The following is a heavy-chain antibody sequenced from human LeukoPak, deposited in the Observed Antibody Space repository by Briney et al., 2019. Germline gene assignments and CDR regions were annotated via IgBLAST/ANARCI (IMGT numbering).Heavy chain of an antibody. CDR2: ISYDGSNK. CDR3: ARDGRDIVVVPAAMYSSPDY. V-gene: IGHV3-30-3*01. J-gene: IGHJ4*02. D-gene: IGHD2-2*01. Sequence: GRSLRLSCAASGFTFSSYAMHWVRQAPGKGLEWVAVISYDGSNKYYADSVKGRFTISRDNSKNTLYLQMNSLRAEDTAVYYCARDGRDIVVVPAAMYSSPDYWGQGTLVTVSS. CDR1: GFTFSSYA.